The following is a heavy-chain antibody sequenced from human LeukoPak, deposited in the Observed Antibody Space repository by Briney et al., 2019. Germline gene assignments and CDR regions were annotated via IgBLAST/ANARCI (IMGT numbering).Heavy chain of an antibody. Sequence: ASVKVSCKASGGTFSSYAISWVRQAPGQGLEWMGGIIPIFGTANYAQKFQGRVTITADESTSTAYMGLSSLRSEDTAVYYCASGNIAVAGPFDYWGQGTLVTVSS. CDR2: IIPIFGTA. CDR3: ASGNIAVAGPFDY. CDR1: GGTFSSYA. V-gene: IGHV1-69*13. D-gene: IGHD6-19*01. J-gene: IGHJ4*02.